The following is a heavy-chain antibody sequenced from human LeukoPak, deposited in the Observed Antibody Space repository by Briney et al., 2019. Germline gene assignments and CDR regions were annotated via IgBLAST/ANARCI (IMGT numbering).Heavy chain of an antibody. CDR3: ARMAAAGKNPPSSFDY. J-gene: IGHJ4*02. D-gene: IGHD6-13*01. CDR1: GFTVSSNY. CDR2: IYSGGST. Sequence: GGSLRLSCAASGFTVSSNYMSWVRQAPGKGLEWVSVIYSGGSTYYADSVKGRFTISRDKSKNTLYLQMNSLRAEDTAVYYCARMAAAGKNPPSSFDYWGQGTLVTVSS. V-gene: IGHV3-53*01.